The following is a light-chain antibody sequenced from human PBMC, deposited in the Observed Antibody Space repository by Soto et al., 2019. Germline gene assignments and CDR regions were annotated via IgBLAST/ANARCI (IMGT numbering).Light chain of an antibody. CDR3: NSYAGSNNVL. CDR1: SSDVGGYNY. Sequence: QSVLSQPPSASGSPGQSVTISCTGTSSDVGGYNYVSWYQQHPGKAPKLMIYEVNKRPSGVPDRFSGSKSGNTASLTVSGLQAEDEADYYCNSYAGSNNVLFGGGTQLTVL. V-gene: IGLV2-8*01. J-gene: IGLJ2*01. CDR2: EVN.